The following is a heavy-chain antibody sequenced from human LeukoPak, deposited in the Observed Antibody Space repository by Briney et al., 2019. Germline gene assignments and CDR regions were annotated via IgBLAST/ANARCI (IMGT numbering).Heavy chain of an antibody. J-gene: IGHJ3*02. CDR1: GGSFSNYV. D-gene: IGHD3-9*01. CDR2: INTNTRSP. CDR3: ARGAFDSRWASDI. Sequence: ASVKVSCKASGGSFSNYVITWVRQAPGQGLEWMGWINTNTRSPTYAQGFTGRVVFSLDTSVSTAYLQISSLKAEDTAVYYCARGAFDSRWASDIWGQGTMVTVSS. V-gene: IGHV7-4-1*02.